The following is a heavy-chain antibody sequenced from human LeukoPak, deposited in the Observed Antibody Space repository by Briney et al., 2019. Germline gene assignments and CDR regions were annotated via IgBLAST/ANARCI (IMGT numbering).Heavy chain of an antibody. CDR2: IYYSGST. V-gene: IGHV4-59*01. CDR3: ARESLDYVWGSYRQIDY. Sequence: SETLSLTCTVSGGSISSYYWGWIRQPPGKGLEWIGYIYYSGSTNYNPSLKSRVTISVDTSKNQFSLKLSSVTAADTAVYYCARESLDYVWGSYRQIDYWGQGTLVTVSS. CDR1: GGSISSYY. D-gene: IGHD3-16*02. J-gene: IGHJ4*02.